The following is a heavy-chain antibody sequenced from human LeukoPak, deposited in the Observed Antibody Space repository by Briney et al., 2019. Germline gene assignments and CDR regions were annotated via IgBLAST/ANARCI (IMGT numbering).Heavy chain of an antibody. J-gene: IGHJ6*02. CDR2: LRYDGSDK. Sequence: GGSLRPSCAASGFTFSSYGMHWVRQAPGKGLEWVAVLRYDGSDKYYADSVKGRFTISRDNSKNTLYLQMNSLRAEDTAVYYCARLLWFGMDVWGQGTTVTVSS. D-gene: IGHD3-10*01. CDR1: GFTFSSYG. CDR3: ARLLWFGMDV. V-gene: IGHV3-33*01.